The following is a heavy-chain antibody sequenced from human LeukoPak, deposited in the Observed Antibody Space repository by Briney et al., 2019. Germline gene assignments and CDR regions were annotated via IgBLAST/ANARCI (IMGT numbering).Heavy chain of an antibody. V-gene: IGHV1-46*01. D-gene: IGHD6-13*01. CDR1: GYTFTSYY. J-gene: IGHJ5*01. CDR2: ISPSGGST. CDR3: ARSHSSWYWFDS. Sequence: GASVKVSCKASGYTFTSYYMHWERQAPGQGLEWMGVISPSGGSTTYAQKFQGRVSMTRDTSTSTADMELSSLTSEDTAVYYCARSHSSWYWFDSWGQGTPVTVSS.